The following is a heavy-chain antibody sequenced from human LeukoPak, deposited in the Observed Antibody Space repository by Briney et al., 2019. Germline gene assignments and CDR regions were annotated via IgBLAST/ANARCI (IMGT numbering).Heavy chain of an antibody. Sequence: GASVKVSCKASGYTFTGYYMHWVRQAPGQGLEWMGWINPNSGGTNYAQKFQGRVTMTRDTSISTAYMELSSLRFEDTAVYYCARGSSRSFDVWGLGTMVTVSS. CDR1: GYTFTGYY. D-gene: IGHD3-10*01. J-gene: IGHJ3*01. V-gene: IGHV1-2*02. CDR3: ARGSSRSFDV. CDR2: INPNSGGT.